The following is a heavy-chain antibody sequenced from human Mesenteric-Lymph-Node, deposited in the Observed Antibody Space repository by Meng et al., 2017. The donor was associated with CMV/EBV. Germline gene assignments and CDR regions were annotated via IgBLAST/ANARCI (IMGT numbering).Heavy chain of an antibody. J-gene: IGHJ4*02. Sequence: GVSVSSDNYYCRWLRQPPGKVLEWIGYFSGVGSTTYNPSLKSRVTISGDTSRNQFSLRLNSVTAADTAVYFCARQYYYGSGSHPFDHWGQGTLVTVSS. CDR1: GVSVSSDNYY. CDR3: ARQYYYGSGSHPFDH. V-gene: IGHV4-61*07. D-gene: IGHD3-10*01. CDR2: FSGVGST.